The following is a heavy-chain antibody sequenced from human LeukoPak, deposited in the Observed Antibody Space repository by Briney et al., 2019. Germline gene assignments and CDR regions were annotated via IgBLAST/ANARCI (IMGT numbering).Heavy chain of an antibody. CDR1: GFTFDDYG. J-gene: IGHJ4*02. Sequence: GGSLRLSCAASGFTFDDYGMTWVRQAPGKGLEWVSGISWNGGSTGYADSVKGRFTISRDNAKNSLSLQMNSLRAEGTALYYCARAHCSSTSCPGDYWGQGTLVTVSS. V-gene: IGHV3-20*04. D-gene: IGHD2-2*01. CDR3: ARAHCSSTSCPGDY. CDR2: ISWNGGST.